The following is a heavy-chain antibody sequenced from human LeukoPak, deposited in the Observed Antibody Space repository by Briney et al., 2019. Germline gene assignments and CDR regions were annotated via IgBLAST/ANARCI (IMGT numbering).Heavy chain of an antibody. CDR3: ARDPPRGGAPDY. Sequence: ASVQVSCKASGYNFTRYYIHWVRQAPGQGLEWMGWINPTSGGTKYAQKFQGRVTMTWDTSISTAYMDLSRLRSDDTAVYFCARDPPRGGAPDYWGQGTLLTVSS. V-gene: IGHV1-2*02. CDR2: INPTSGGT. D-gene: IGHD3-16*01. J-gene: IGHJ4*02. CDR1: GYNFTRYY.